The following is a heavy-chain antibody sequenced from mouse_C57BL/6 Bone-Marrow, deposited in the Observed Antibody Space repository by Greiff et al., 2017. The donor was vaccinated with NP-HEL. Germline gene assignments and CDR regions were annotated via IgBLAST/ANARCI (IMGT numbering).Heavy chain of an antibody. J-gene: IGHJ2*01. V-gene: IGHV1-64*01. CDR2: IHPNSGST. CDR3: ARWRWDPFDY. D-gene: IGHD4-1*01. CDR1: GYTFTSYW. Sequence: QVQLKQPGAELVKPGASVKLSCKASGYTFTSYWMHWVKQRPGQGLEWIGMIHPNSGSTNYNEKFKSKATLTVDKSSSTAYMQLSSLTSEDSAVYYCARWRWDPFDYWGHGTTLTVSS.